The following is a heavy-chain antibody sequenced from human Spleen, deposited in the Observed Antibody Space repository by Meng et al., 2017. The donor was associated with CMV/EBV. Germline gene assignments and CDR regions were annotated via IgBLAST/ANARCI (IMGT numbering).Heavy chain of an antibody. J-gene: IGHJ4*02. CDR1: GSVSRGSYY. Sequence: GSVSRGSYYWSWIRQPPGKGLEWIGYIYYSGSTNYNPSLKSRVTISVDTSKNQFSLKLSSVTAADTAVYYCARESVGAAGTGDYFDYWGQGTLVTVSS. CDR2: IYYSGST. D-gene: IGHD6-13*01. CDR3: ARESVGAAGTGDYFDY. V-gene: IGHV4-61*01.